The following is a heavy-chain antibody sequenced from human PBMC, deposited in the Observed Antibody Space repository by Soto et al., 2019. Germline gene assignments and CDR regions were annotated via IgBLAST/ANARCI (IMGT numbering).Heavy chain of an antibody. D-gene: IGHD3-22*01. CDR1: GFTFSRYG. J-gene: IGHJ4*02. CDR3: ARGYYYDSSGSPLDY. CDR2: IWYDGSDK. Sequence: AGGSLRLSCAASGFTFSRYGMHWVRQAPGKGLEWVAVIWYDGSDKYYADSVKGRFTISRDNSKNTLYLQMNSLRGEDTALYYCARGYYYDSSGSPLDYWGLGTLVTVFS. V-gene: IGHV3-33*01.